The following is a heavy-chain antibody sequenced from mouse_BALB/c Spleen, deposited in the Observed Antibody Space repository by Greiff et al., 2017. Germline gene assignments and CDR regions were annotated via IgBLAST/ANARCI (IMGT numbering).Heavy chain of an antibody. J-gene: IGHJ3*01. Sequence: EVKLVESGGGLVKPGGSLKLSCAATGFTFSSYAMSWVRQTPEKRLEWVASISSGGSTYYPDSVKGRFTISRDNARNILYLQMSSLRSEDTAMYYCARRDRSFADWGQGTLVTVSA. V-gene: IGHV5-6-5*01. CDR3: ARRDRSFAD. D-gene: IGHD2-14*01. CDR2: ISSGGST. CDR1: GFTFSSYA.